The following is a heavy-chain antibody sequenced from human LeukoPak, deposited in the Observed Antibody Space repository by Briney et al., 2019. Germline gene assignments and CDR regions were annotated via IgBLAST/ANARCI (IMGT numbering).Heavy chain of an antibody. J-gene: IGHJ4*02. CDR1: GFTFSSYG. D-gene: IGHD2-21*02. Sequence: PGGSLRLSCAASGFTFSSYGMHWVRQAPGKGLEWVAFIRYDGSNKYYADSVKGRFTISRDNSKNTLYLQMNSLRAEDTAVYYCAKDLERSGDGPYPTDYWGQGTLVTVSS. V-gene: IGHV3-30*02. CDR3: AKDLERSGDGPYPTDY. CDR2: IRYDGSNK.